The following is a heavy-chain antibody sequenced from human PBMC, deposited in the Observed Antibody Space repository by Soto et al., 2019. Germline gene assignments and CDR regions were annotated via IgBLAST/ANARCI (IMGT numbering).Heavy chain of an antibody. D-gene: IGHD3-22*01. CDR1: GIPFSSYS. Sequence: LRISWAASGIPFSSYSISWVRQAPGKGLEWVSAISGSGGSTYYADSVKGRFTISRDNSKNTLYLQMNSLRAEDTAVYYCAKDSSLRSIVVAWRGYYYYGMDVWGQGTTVTVSS. CDR3: AKDSSLRSIVVAWRGYYYYGMDV. CDR2: ISGSGGST. V-gene: IGHV3-23*01. J-gene: IGHJ6*02.